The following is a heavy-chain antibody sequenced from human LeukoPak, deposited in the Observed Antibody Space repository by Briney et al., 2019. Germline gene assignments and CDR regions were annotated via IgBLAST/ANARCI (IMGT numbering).Heavy chain of an antibody. CDR2: ISGSGGST. D-gene: IGHD3-22*01. V-gene: IGHV3-23*01. CDR1: GFTFSSYA. J-gene: IGHJ6*02. CDR3: AKRVYDSSGYYTPGYYNYGLDV. Sequence: PGGSLRLSCAASGFTFSSYAMSWVRQAPGKGLEWVSAISGSGGSTYYADSVKGRFTISRDSSKNTLYLQMNSLRAEDTAVYYCAKRVYDSSGYYTPGYYNYGLDVWGQGTTVTVSS.